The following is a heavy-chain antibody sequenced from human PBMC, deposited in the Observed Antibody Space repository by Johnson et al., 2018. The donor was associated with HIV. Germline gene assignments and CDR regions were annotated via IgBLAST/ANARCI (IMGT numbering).Heavy chain of an antibody. Sequence: QVQLVESGGGLVKPGGSLRLSCAASGFTFSDFFMSWIRQAPGKGLEWVAYMSTSGSTKFYADSVKGRFTISRDNAKNSLFLQMNSLRVEDTAVYYCAKRATVVSGSPSDAFDIWGQGTMVTVSS. V-gene: IGHV3-11*01. CDR1: GFTFSDFF. CDR3: AKRATVVSGSPSDAFDI. CDR2: MSTSGSTK. J-gene: IGHJ3*02. D-gene: IGHD4-23*01.